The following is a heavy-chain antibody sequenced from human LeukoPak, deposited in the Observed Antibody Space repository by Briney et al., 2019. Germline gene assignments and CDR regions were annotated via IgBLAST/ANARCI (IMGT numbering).Heavy chain of an antibody. V-gene: IGHV4-39*01. CDR1: GGSISSSSYY. Sequence: SETLSLTCTVSGGSISSSSYYWGWIRQPPGKGLEWIGSIYYSGSTYYNPSLKSRVTISVDTSKNQFSLKLSSVTAADTAVYYCARRESGGPFDYWGQGTLVTVSS. CDR3: ARRESGGPFDY. J-gene: IGHJ4*02. D-gene: IGHD2-15*01. CDR2: IYYSGST.